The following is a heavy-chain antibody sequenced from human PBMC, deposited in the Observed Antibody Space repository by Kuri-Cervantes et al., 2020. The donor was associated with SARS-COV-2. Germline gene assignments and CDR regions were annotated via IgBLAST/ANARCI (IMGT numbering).Heavy chain of an antibody. CDR1: GGTFSSYA. Sequence: SVKVSCKASGGTFSSYAISWVRQAPGQGLEWMGGIIPTFGTANYAQKFQGRVTITADESTSTAYMELSSLRSEDTAVYYCARDQTRSGWTFLFDYWGQGTLVTVSS. CDR2: IIPTFGTA. J-gene: IGHJ4*02. CDR3: ARDQTRSGWTFLFDY. D-gene: IGHD6-19*01. V-gene: IGHV1-69*13.